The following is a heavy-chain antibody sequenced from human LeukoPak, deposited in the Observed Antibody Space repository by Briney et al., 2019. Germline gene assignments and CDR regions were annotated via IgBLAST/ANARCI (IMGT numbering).Heavy chain of an antibody. CDR3: ARDTPNYDILTGYNAFDI. V-gene: IGHV4-39*07. D-gene: IGHD3-9*01. Sequence: PSETLSLTCTVSGGSISSSSYYWGWIRQPPGKGLEWIGSIYYSGSTYYNPSLKSRVTISVDTSKNQFSLKLSSVTAADTAVYYCARDTPNYDILTGYNAFDIWGQGTMVTVSS. CDR1: GGSISSSSYY. J-gene: IGHJ3*02. CDR2: IYYSGST.